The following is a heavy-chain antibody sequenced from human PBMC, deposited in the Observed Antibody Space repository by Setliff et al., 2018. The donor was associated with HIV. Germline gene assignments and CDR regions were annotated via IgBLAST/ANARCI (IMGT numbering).Heavy chain of an antibody. CDR2: LYHSGST. Sequence: SETLSLTCDVSGYSISSGYYWGWIRQPPGKGLEWIGSLYHSGSTYYSPSLKSRVTISVDTSKNQFSLKLTPVTAADTAFYYCARQGVDYGDPNDYWGQGTLVTVSS. V-gene: IGHV4-38-2*01. CDR3: ARQGVDYGDPNDY. CDR1: GYSISSGYY. D-gene: IGHD4-17*01. J-gene: IGHJ4*02.